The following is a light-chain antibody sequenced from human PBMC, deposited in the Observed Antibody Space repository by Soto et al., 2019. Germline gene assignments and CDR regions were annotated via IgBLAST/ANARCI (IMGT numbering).Light chain of an antibody. V-gene: IGKV1-5*03. CDR1: QSLSSW. CDR2: KAS. Sequence: DIQMTQSPSPLAGWLGDSVIIALQASQSLSSWLAWYQQKPGKAPKLLIYKASSLKTGVPSRFSGSGSGTDFTRTISSLQPDDFATYYCQQYNSYSALTFGVGTKVDIK. CDR3: QQYNSYSALT. J-gene: IGKJ4*01.